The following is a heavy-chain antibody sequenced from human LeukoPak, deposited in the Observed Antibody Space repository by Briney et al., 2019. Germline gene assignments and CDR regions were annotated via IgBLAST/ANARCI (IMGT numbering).Heavy chain of an antibody. CDR3: ARSSVQWLVQEIDY. CDR2: ISTNTGNP. CDR1: GYTFNYYG. D-gene: IGHD6-19*01. V-gene: IGHV7-4-1*02. J-gene: IGHJ4*02. Sequence: ASVKVSCKASGYTFNYYGMNWVRQAPGQGLEWMGWISTNTGNPTYAQGFTGRFVFSLDTSVSTAYLQISSLKAEDTAVYYCARSSVQWLVQEIDYWGQGTLVTVSS.